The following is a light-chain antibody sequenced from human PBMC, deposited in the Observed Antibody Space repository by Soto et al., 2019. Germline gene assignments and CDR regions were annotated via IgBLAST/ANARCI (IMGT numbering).Light chain of an antibody. J-gene: IGLJ2*01. CDR3: AAWDNSRTAL. CDR1: SSNIGSNT. CDR2: SNN. V-gene: IGLV1-44*01. Sequence: QSVLTQPPSASGTPGQRVTISCSGSSSNIGSNTVNWYQQLPGTAPKLLIYSNNQRPSVVPARFSGSKSGTSASLAISAPQSEDEADKYCAAWDNSRTALFGGGTKLTV.